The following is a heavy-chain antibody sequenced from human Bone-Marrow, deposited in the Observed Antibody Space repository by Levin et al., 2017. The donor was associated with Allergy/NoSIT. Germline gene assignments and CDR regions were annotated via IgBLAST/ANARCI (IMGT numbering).Heavy chain of an antibody. CDR2: INHSGST. Sequence: PSETLSLTCAVYGGPFNGYFWTWIRQPPGKGLEWIGEINHSGSTNYNPSLKSRVTISIDTSKDQFSLNLDSLTAADTAVYYCARVNPQLWGGIDYWGQGTLAPVTS. CDR3: ARVNPQLWGGIDY. J-gene: IGHJ4*02. V-gene: IGHV4-34*01. D-gene: IGHD6-13*01. CDR1: GGPFNGYF.